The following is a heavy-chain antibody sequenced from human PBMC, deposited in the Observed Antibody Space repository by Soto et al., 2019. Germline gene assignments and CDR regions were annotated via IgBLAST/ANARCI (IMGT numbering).Heavy chain of an antibody. CDR3: AKDYALYDYIWGSYRYSKDFDY. J-gene: IGHJ4*02. V-gene: IGHV3-23*01. CDR1: GFTFSSYA. CDR2: ISGSGGST. D-gene: IGHD3-16*02. Sequence: EVQLLESGGGLVQPAGSLRLSCAASGFTFSSYAMSWVRQAPGKGLEWVSAISGSGGSTYYADSVKGRFTISRDNSKNTLYLQMNSVRAEDTAVYYCAKDYALYDYIWGSYRYSKDFDYWGQGTLVTVSS.